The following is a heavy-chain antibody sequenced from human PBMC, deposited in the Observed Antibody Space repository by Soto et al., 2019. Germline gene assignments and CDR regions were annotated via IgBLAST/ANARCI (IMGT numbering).Heavy chain of an antibody. CDR1: GGSVSGGSYY. D-gene: IGHD3-22*01. V-gene: IGHV4-61*01. Sequence: QVQLQESGPGLVKPSETLSLTCTVSGGSVSGGSYYWSWIRQPPGKGLEWIGYIYYSGSTNYNPSLQSRVTISVDTSKNQFSLKLSSVTAADTAVYYCARIRLSSSGYPDYWGQGTLVTVSS. CDR3: ARIRLSSSGYPDY. J-gene: IGHJ4*02. CDR2: IYYSGST.